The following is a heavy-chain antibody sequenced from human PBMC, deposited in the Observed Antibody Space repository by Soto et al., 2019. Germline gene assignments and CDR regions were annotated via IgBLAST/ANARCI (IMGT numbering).Heavy chain of an antibody. V-gene: IGHV3-23*01. CDR1: GFTFSSYA. CDR2: ISNSGHSA. CDR3: AKGGPTFLNWFGP. J-gene: IGHJ5*02. Sequence: GGSLRLSCAASGFTFSSYAMNWVRQTPGKGLEWISVISNSGHSAYYADSVKGRFTISRDNSKNTLYLQIKSLRAEDTAAYYCAKGGPTFLNWFGPWGQGTLVTVSS. D-gene: IGHD5-12*01.